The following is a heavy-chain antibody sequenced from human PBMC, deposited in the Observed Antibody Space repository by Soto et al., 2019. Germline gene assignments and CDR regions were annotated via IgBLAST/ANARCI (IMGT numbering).Heavy chain of an antibody. CDR1: GFSLSSSGVG. J-gene: IGHJ4*02. V-gene: IGHV2-5*02. CDR3: APTPGPYEILPGYYYNLDY. D-gene: IGHD3-9*01. CDR2: IYWDDDK. Sequence: QLTLKESGPTLVKPTQTLTLTCTFSGFSLSSSGVGVGCIRQPPSKPLEWLALIYWDDDKRYSPSLKRRLTITNDTAKTQVILTMTNMDPVDNATYYCAPTPGPYEILPGYYYNLDYRGQGTLVTVSS.